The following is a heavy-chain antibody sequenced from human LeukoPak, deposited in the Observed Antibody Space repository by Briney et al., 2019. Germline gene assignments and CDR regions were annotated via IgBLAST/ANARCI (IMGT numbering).Heavy chain of an antibody. V-gene: IGHV1-18*01. CDR2: ISVYNGNT. Sequence: GASVKVSCKASGYTFPSHGISWVRQAPGQGLELMGWISVYNGNTKYTQKFQGRVTMTADTSTSTAYMELRSLRSDDTAVYYCARGVSMILEPTYYFDYWGQGTLVTVSS. CDR1: GYTFPSHG. D-gene: IGHD3-22*01. CDR3: ARGVSMILEPTYYFDY. J-gene: IGHJ4*02.